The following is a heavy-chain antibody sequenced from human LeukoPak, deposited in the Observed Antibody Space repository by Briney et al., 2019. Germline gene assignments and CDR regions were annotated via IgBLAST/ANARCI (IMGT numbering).Heavy chain of an antibody. Sequence: PGGSLRLSCAASGFTFSSYQMNWVRQTPGKGLEWVSYISTSGSTIYYADSVKGRFTISRDNAKNSLYLQMNSLRAEDTAVYYCARGTGYCLDPWGQGTLVTVSS. V-gene: IGHV3-48*03. CDR3: ARGTGYCLDP. CDR2: ISTSGSTI. CDR1: GFTFSSYQ. J-gene: IGHJ5*02. D-gene: IGHD2-2*03.